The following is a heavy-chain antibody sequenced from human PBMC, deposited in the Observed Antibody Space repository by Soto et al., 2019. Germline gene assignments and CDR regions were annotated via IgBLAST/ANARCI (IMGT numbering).Heavy chain of an antibody. V-gene: IGHV3-48*02. Sequence: EVQLVESGGGLLQPGGSLRLSCAATGFTFSWFGMNWVRQAPGKGLEWVSYISSGSNTINYAESVRGRFTISRDNAKNSLYLQMYSLRDDDTAVYYCARDSSSSYYYFDYWGQGTLVTVSS. J-gene: IGHJ4*02. CDR2: ISSGSNTI. CDR3: ARDSSSSYYYFDY. D-gene: IGHD3-22*01. CDR1: GFTFSWFG.